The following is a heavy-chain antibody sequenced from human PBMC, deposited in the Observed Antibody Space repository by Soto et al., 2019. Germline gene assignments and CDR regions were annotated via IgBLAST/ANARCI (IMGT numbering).Heavy chain of an antibody. CDR2: ILPIFGTA. Sequence: ASVKVSCKASGGTFSSYAISWVRQDPGQGLEWMGGILPIFGTANYAQKFQGRVTITADESTSTAYMELSSLRSEDTAVYYCARRGIYYGDYASGYGMDVWGQGTTVTVSS. J-gene: IGHJ6*02. CDR1: GGTFSSYA. D-gene: IGHD4-17*01. V-gene: IGHV1-69*13. CDR3: ARRGIYYGDYASGYGMDV.